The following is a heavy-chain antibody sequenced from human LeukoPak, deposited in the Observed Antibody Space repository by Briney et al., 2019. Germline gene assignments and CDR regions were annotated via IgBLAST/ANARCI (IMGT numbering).Heavy chain of an antibody. CDR2: IKLDGSEK. V-gene: IGHV3-7*03. J-gene: IGHJ4*02. D-gene: IGHD3-3*01. Sequence: GGSLRLSCVASGFTFGKYWMSWVRQAPGKGLEWVANIKLDGSEKNYVDSVKGRFTIPRDNTKNSLYLQMNSLRAEDTAVFYCARDQYDTWSRRGNFDSWGQGTLVIVSS. CDR1: GFTFGKYW. CDR3: ARDQYDTWSRRGNFDS.